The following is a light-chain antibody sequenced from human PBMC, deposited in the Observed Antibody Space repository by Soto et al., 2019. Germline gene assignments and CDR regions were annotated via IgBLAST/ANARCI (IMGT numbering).Light chain of an antibody. Sequence: SVLTQPPPVSAAPGQKVTISCSGSSSNIGGNSVSWYQQLPGTAPKLLIYDDNKRPSGIPDRFSGSKSGTSATLGITGFQTGDEADYYCGSWDSSLSAYVFGTGTKV. CDR2: DDN. CDR3: GSWDSSLSAYV. J-gene: IGLJ1*01. CDR1: SSNIGGNS. V-gene: IGLV1-51*01.